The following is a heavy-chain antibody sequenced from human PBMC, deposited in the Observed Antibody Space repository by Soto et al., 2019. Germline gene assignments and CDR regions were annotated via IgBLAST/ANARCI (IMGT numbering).Heavy chain of an antibody. CDR2: ISGSGGST. J-gene: IGHJ4*02. Sequence: GGSLRLSCTASGYTFSTYAMSWVRQAPGKGLEWVAVISGSGGSTYYADSVKGRFTISRDNSKNILYLQMNSLGVEDTALYYCAKVKGFSYAFDYWGQGTLVTVSS. CDR1: GYTFSTYA. CDR3: AKVKGFSYAFDY. V-gene: IGHV3-23*01. D-gene: IGHD3-16*01.